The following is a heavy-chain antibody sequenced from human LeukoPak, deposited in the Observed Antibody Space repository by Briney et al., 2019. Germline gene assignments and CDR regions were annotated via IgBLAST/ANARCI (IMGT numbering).Heavy chain of an antibody. Sequence: ASVKVSCKASGGTFSSYAISWVRQAPGQGLEWMGSIIPILGIANYAQKFQGRVTITADKSTSTAYMELSSLRSEDTAVYYCARVVTHTYCSSTSCQHGGNWFDPWGQGTLVTVSS. D-gene: IGHD2-2*01. J-gene: IGHJ5*02. CDR2: IIPILGIA. CDR3: ARVVTHTYCSSTSCQHGGNWFDP. CDR1: GGTFSSYA. V-gene: IGHV1-69*04.